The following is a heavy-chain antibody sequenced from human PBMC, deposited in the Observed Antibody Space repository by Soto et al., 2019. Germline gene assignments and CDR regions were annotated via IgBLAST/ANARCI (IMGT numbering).Heavy chain of an antibody. CDR1: GFTFSSYE. V-gene: IGHV3-48*03. D-gene: IGHD6-13*01. Sequence: GGSLRLSCAASGFTFSSYEMNWVRQAPGKGLEWVSYISSSGSTIYYADSVKGRFTISRDNAKNSLYLQMNSLRAEDTAVYYCARDIFVGYSRPYGMDVWGQGTTVTVSS. CDR3: ARDIFVGYSRPYGMDV. CDR2: ISSSGSTI. J-gene: IGHJ6*02.